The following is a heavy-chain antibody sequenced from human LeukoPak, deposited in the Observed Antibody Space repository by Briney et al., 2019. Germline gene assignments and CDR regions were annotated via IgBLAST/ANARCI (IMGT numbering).Heavy chain of an antibody. V-gene: IGHV1-3*01. J-gene: IGHJ4*02. D-gene: IGHD2-21*01. Sequence: GASVKVSCTGSGYIFTKYVVHWVRQAPGQRPEWMGWIKAGNGDTKYSQNFQDRLTITRDTSASTVYMELSSLTSEDTALYYCARDDCGDTCYPGGYWGQGTLITVSS. CDR2: IKAGNGDT. CDR1: GYIFTKYV. CDR3: ARDDCGDTCYPGGY.